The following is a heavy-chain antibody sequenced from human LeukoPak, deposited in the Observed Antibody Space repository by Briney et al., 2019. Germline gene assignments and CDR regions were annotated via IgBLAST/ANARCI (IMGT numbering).Heavy chain of an antibody. CDR3: ARGGGRPERPYSD. Sequence: SETLSLTCSVSGMSGGTINSCYWSWIRQPPGQGPEWLGYIYYNGSTNYSPSLKSRVTMSIDRSQNQFSLKLTSVSAADTAVYFCARGGGRPERPYSDWGQGTLVIVSS. J-gene: IGHJ4*02. V-gene: IGHV4-59*08. CDR1: GMSGGTINSCY. CDR2: IYYNGST. D-gene: IGHD4-11*01.